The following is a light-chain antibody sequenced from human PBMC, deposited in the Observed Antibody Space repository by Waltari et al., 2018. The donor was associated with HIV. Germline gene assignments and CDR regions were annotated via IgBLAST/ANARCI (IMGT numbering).Light chain of an antibody. J-gene: IGKJ5*01. CDR3: QHCNDWPIT. CDR1: QRVSSN. Sequence: EIVMTQSPATLSVSPGERATLSCRASQRVSSNLAWYQQTPGQAPRLLIYDASTRATGSPARCSGSGSGTEFTLTISSLQSEDLAIYYCQHCNDWPITFGQGTRLEIK. V-gene: IGKV3-15*01. CDR2: DAS.